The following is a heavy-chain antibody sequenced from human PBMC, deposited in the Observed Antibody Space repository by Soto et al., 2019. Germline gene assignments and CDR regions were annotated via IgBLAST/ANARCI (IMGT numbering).Heavy chain of an antibody. D-gene: IGHD2-15*01. CDR1: GGTFSSYA. CDR3: ARLKFQNCSGGSCSPIGMDV. V-gene: IGHV1-69*01. Sequence: QVQLVQSGAEVKKPGSSVKVSCKASGGTFSSYAISWVRQAPGQGLEWMGGIIPIFGTANYAQKFQGRVTITADESTSTAYMELSSLRSEDTAVYYCARLKFQNCSGGSCSPIGMDVWGQGTTVTVSS. J-gene: IGHJ6*02. CDR2: IIPIFGTA.